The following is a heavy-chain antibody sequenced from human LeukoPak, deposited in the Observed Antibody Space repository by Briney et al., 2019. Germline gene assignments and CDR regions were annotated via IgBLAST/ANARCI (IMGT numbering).Heavy chain of an antibody. CDR2: ISAYNGNT. CDR3: ARDSEMATIGVY. V-gene: IGHV1-18*01. CDR1: GYTFTSYG. D-gene: IGHD5-24*01. Sequence: ASVKVSCKASGYTFTSYGISWVRQAPGQGLEWMGWISAYNGNTNYAQKLQGRVTMTTDTSTSTAYMALRSLRSDDTAVYYCARDSEMATIGVYWGQGTLVTVSS. J-gene: IGHJ4*02.